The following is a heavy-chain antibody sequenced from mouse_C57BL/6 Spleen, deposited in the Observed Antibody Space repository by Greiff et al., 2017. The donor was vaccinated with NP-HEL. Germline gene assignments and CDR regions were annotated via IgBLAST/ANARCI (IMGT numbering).Heavy chain of an antibody. V-gene: IGHV1-55*01. CDR2: IYPGSGST. Sequence: VQLQQPGAELVKPGASVKMSCKASGYTFTSYWITWVKQRPGQGLEWIGDIYPGSGSTNYNEKFKSKATLTVDTSSSTAYMQLSSLTSEDSAVYYCARSNYYGSSYVEDFDYWGQGTTLTVSS. J-gene: IGHJ2*01. CDR3: ARSNYYGSSYVEDFDY. CDR1: GYTFTSYW. D-gene: IGHD1-1*01.